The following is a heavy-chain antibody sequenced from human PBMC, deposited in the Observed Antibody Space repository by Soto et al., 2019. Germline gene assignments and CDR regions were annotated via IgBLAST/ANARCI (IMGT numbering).Heavy chain of an antibody. J-gene: IGHJ4*02. Sequence: GASLKVSWKGSGYSCTSYHIHWVRQSHRQAIEWLGRINPKRRVTSTAQKFQGRVTMTSITSISTAYRELSRLRCEDRAVYYCARLKTYYYDSSGYYYYDGFDYWGQGTLVTGSS. D-gene: IGHD3-22*01. V-gene: IGHV1-2*06. CDR2: INPKRRVT. CDR1: GYSCTSYH. CDR3: ARLKTYYYDSSGYYYYDGFDY.